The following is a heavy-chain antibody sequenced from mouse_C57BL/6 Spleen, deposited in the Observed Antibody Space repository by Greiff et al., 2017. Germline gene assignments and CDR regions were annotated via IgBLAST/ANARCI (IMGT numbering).Heavy chain of an antibody. Sequence: EVTLMESGGGLVQPGGSLSLSCAASGFTFTDYYMSWVRQPPGKALEWLGFIRNKANGYTTEYSASVKGRFTISRDNSQSILYLQMNALRAEDSATYYCARYGDGNYDGARDYWGQGTAATVSS. D-gene: IGHD2-1*01. J-gene: IGHJ4*01. V-gene: IGHV7-3*01. CDR3: ARYGDGNYDGARDY. CDR1: GFTFTDYY. CDR2: IRNKANGYTT.